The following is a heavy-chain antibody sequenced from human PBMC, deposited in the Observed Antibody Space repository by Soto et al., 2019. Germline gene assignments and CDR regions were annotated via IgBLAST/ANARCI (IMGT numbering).Heavy chain of an antibody. Sequence: SETLSLTCTVSGGSINSRSYYWGWIRQSPGKGLEWIGSIYYSGSTYYNPSLKSRVAMSVDTSKNQFSLRLRSVSAADTAVYYCARQRTSVVTQAYFDDWGQGSLVTVSS. CDR3: ARQRTSVVTQAYFDD. CDR2: IYYSGST. D-gene: IGHD2-21*02. CDR1: GGSINSRSYY. V-gene: IGHV4-39*01. J-gene: IGHJ4*02.